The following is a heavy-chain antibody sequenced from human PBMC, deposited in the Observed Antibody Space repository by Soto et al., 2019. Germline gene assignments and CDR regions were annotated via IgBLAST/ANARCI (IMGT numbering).Heavy chain of an antibody. CDR3: ARFFSALDYGSASAFDI. D-gene: IGHD3-10*01. V-gene: IGHV4-59*01. J-gene: IGHJ3*02. CDR2: IYYSGST. CDR1: GGSISSYY. Sequence: SQTLSLTCTVSGGSISSYYWSWIRQPPGKGLEWIGYIYYSGSTNYNPSLKSRVTISVDTSKNQFSLKLSSVTAADTAVYYCARFFSALDYGSASAFDIWGQGTMVTVSS.